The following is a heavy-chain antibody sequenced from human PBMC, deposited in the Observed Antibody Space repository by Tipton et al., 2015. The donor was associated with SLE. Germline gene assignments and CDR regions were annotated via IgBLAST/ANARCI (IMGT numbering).Heavy chain of an antibody. J-gene: IGHJ6*03. CDR1: GGSISSGSYY. Sequence: TLSLTCTVSGGSISSGSYYWSWIRQPAEKGLEWIGRIYTNGSTNYNPSLKSRVTISVDTSKNQFSLKLSSVTAADTAVYYCARDGSSSRGDYYYYMDVWGKGTTVTVSS. V-gene: IGHV4-61*02. CDR3: ARDGSSSRGDYYYYMDV. D-gene: IGHD6-6*01. CDR2: IYTNGST.